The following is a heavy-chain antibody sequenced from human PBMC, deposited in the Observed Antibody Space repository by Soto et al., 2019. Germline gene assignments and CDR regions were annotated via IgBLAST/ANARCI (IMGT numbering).Heavy chain of an antibody. CDR1: GFTFSSYA. D-gene: IGHD3-22*01. J-gene: IGHJ3*02. V-gene: IGHV3-23*01. Sequence: HPAGSLRLSCAASGFTFSSYAMSWVRQAPGKGLEWVSAISGSGGSTYYADSVKGRFTISRDNSKNTLYLQMNSLRAEDTAVYYCAKVPSRIVVVINPGAFDMWGQGTMVTVSS. CDR3: AKVPSRIVVVINPGAFDM. CDR2: ISGSGGST.